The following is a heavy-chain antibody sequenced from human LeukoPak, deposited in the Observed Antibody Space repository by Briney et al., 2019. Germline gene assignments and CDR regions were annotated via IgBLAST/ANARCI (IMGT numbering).Heavy chain of an antibody. CDR2: IYSGGST. V-gene: IGHV3-66*01. CDR1: GFTVSSNY. CDR3: ARDPGYCSSTSCYFDY. D-gene: IGHD2-2*01. J-gene: IGHJ4*02. Sequence: GGSLRLSCAASGFTVSSNYMSWVRQAPGKGLEWVSVIYSGGSTYYADSVKGRFTIPRDNSKNTLYLQMNSLRAEDTAVYYCARDPGYCSSTSCYFDYWGQGTLVTVSS.